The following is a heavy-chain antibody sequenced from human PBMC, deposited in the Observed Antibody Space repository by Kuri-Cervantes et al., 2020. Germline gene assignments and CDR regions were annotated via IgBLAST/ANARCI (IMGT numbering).Heavy chain of an antibody. CDR2: ISSGGVT. Sequence: GGSLRLSCAAAGFTVSSNYMSWVRQAPGKGLEWVSVISSGGVTYYAESVKGRFAISRDNSKNTLYRQMNSLRAEDTAVYYCARKSAYGSGLYGMDVWGQGTTVTVSS. V-gene: IGHV3-53*01. J-gene: IGHJ6*02. CDR1: GFTVSSNY. D-gene: IGHD3-10*01. CDR3: ARKSAYGSGLYGMDV.